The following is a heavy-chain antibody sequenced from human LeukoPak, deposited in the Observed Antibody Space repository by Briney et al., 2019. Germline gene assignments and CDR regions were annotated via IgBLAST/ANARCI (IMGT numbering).Heavy chain of an antibody. Sequence: GGSLRLSCAASGFTFSSYGMHWVRQAPGKGLEWVSSISSNSSYKYYVDSMKGRFTTSRDNAKDSLYLQMNSLRAEDTAVYYCAKDLLPVAGTFGYFDYWGQGTLVTVSS. V-gene: IGHV3-21*01. CDR3: AKDLLPVAGTFGYFDY. CDR2: ISSNSSYK. D-gene: IGHD6-19*01. CDR1: GFTFSSYG. J-gene: IGHJ4*02.